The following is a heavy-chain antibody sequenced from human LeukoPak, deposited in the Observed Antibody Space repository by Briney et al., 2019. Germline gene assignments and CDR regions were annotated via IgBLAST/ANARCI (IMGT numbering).Heavy chain of an antibody. J-gene: IGHJ4*02. CDR3: ARESVAGTSIDY. V-gene: IGHV3-11*01. Sequence: GGSLRLSCAASGFTFSDYYMSWIRQAPGKGLEWVSYISSSGSTIYYADSVKGRFTISRDNAKNSLYLQTNSLRAEDTAVYYCARESVAGTSIDYWGQGTLVTVSS. D-gene: IGHD6-19*01. CDR2: ISSSGSTI. CDR1: GFTFSDYY.